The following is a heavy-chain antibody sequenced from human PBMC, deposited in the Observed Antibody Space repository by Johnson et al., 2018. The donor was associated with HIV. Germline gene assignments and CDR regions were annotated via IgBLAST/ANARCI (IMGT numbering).Heavy chain of an antibody. Sequence: VQLVEFGGGLVQPGGSLRLSCAASGFTFSSYWMSWVRQAPGKGLEWVANIKQDGSEKYYVDSVKGRFTISRDNAKNSLYLKMNSLRAEDTAVYSCASDNLWEPPPDDAFDIWGQGTMVTVSS. CDR3: ASDNLWEPPPDDAFDI. V-gene: IGHV3-7*05. J-gene: IGHJ3*02. CDR2: IKQDGSEK. D-gene: IGHD1-26*01. CDR1: GFTFSSYW.